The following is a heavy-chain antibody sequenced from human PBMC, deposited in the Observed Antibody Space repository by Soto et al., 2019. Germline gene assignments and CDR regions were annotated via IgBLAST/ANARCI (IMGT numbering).Heavy chain of an antibody. V-gene: IGHV4-30-4*01. CDR1: GGSISSGDYY. Sequence: QVQLQESGPGLVKPSQTLSLTCTVSGGSISSGDYYWSWIRQPPGKGLEWIGYIYYSGSTYYNPSLKSRVTISVDTSKNQFSLKLSSVTAADTAVYYCAREITIFGGTGGYYYYYGMDVWGQGTTVTVSS. J-gene: IGHJ6*02. CDR3: AREITIFGGTGGYYYYYGMDV. D-gene: IGHD3-3*01. CDR2: IYYSGST.